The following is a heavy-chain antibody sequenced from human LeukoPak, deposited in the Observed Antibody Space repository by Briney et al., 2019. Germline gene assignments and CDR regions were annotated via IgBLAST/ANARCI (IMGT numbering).Heavy chain of an antibody. D-gene: IGHD1-26*01. Sequence: GGSLRLSCAASGFIFSSYAMAWVRQAPGKGLEWVSGISPSGSGTFYADSVKGRFTISRDNSNNTLSLQMNSLRGEDTAVYYCAKSAGRSYFLFDYWGQGTLVTVSS. CDR3: AKSAGRSYFLFDY. J-gene: IGHJ4*02. CDR1: GFIFSSYA. CDR2: ISPSGSGT. V-gene: IGHV3-23*01.